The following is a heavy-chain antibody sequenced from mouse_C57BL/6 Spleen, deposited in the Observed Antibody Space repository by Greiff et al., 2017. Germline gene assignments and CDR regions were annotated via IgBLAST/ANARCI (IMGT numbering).Heavy chain of an antibody. CDR2: IDPSDSYT. J-gene: IGHJ4*01. D-gene: IGHD2-1*01. CDR3: ARGDYGNPYAMDY. CDR1: GYTFTSYW. V-gene: IGHV1-69*01. Sequence: VQLHQPGAELVMPGASVKLSCKASGYTFTSYWMHWVKQRPGQGLEWIGEIDPSDSYTNYNQKFKGKSTLTVDKSSSTAYMQLSSLTSEDSAVYYCARGDYGNPYAMDYWGQGTSVTVSS.